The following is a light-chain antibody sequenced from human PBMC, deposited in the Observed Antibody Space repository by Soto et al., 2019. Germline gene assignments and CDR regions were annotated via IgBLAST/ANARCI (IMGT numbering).Light chain of an antibody. CDR3: QQSYSSPFT. Sequence: DIQMTQSPSSLSASVGDRVTITCRASQTISSYLNWYQKRPGQAPKVLISAASSLQSGVPSRFSGSESGTDFTLTISSLQPEDSATYYCQQSYSSPFTFGPGTKVDIK. CDR2: AAS. J-gene: IGKJ3*01. V-gene: IGKV1-39*01. CDR1: QTISSY.